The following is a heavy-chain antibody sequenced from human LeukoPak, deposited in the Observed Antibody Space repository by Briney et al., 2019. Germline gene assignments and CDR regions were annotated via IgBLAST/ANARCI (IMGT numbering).Heavy chain of an antibody. CDR2: IHRGGSST. CDR3: ARGTEGYTYGEFDS. Sequence: GGSLRLSCAASGFTFSDHWMHWVRQAPGKGLVWVSRIHRGGSSTTYADSVKGRFTISRDNAKNTLYLQMNSLRAEDTAMYYCARGTEGYTYGEFDSWGQGTLVTVSS. CDR1: GFTFSDHW. V-gene: IGHV3-74*01. D-gene: IGHD5-18*01. J-gene: IGHJ5*01.